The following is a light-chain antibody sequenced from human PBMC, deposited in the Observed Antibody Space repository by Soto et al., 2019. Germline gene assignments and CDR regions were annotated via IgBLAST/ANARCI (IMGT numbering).Light chain of an antibody. J-gene: IGKJ4*01. CDR3: KKYKGAPLS. V-gene: IGKV1-27*01. Sequence: DVQMTQAPSSLSAFVGDRVTITCRASQGIAPYLAWFQQKPGKVPKLLIYATSTLQSGVPSRFSGSGSGTDSSLTINGLHPKEVETFYGKKYKGAPLSFGGGTKGDIK. CDR1: QGIAPY. CDR2: ATS.